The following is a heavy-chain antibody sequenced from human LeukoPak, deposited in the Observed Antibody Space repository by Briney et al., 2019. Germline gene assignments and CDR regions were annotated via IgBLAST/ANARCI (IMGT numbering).Heavy chain of an antibody. V-gene: IGHV3-30*02. D-gene: IGHD4-11*01. J-gene: IGHJ4*02. CDR1: GFTFSYYG. CDR2: IRYDESKK. CDR3: AKATTDLDY. Sequence: TGGSLRLSCAASGFTFSYYGMHWVRQAPGKGLEWVAFIRYDESKKFYGDSVKGRFTISRDNSKNTLYLQMNSLRAEDTAVYYCAKATTDLDYWGQGTLVTVSS.